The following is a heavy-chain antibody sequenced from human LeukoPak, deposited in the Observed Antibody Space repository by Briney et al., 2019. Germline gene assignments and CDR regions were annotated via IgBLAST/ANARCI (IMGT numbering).Heavy chain of an antibody. D-gene: IGHD6-13*01. CDR2: ISWNSGSI. CDR3: AKDMGRWSSSWYYFDY. Sequence: GGSLRLSCAASGFSFDDYGMTWVRQAPGKGLEWVSGISWNSGSIGYADSVKGRFTISRDNAKNSLYLQMNSLRAEDTALYYCAKDMGRWSSSWYYFDYWGQGTLVTVSS. V-gene: IGHV3-9*01. J-gene: IGHJ4*02. CDR1: GFSFDDYG.